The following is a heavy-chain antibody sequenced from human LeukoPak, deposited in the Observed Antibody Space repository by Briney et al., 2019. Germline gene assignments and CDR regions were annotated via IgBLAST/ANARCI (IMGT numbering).Heavy chain of an antibody. CDR2: IYYSGST. J-gene: IGHJ1*01. CDR3: ARDRETDYRFLFQH. D-gene: IGHD3-16*01. V-gene: IGHV4-59*12. CDR1: GGSISSYY. Sequence: SETLSLTCTVSGGSISSYYWSWIRQPPGKGLEWIGSIYYSGSTYYNPSLKSRVTISVDTSKNQFSLKLSSVTAADTAVYYCARDRETDYRFLFQHWGQGTLVTVSS.